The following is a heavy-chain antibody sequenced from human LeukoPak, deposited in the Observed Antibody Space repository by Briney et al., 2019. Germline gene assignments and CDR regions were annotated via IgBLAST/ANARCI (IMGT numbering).Heavy chain of an antibody. CDR2: SYFSGST. CDR1: GGSISSYY. CDR3: ARGYKLPIRFSSLGAFDI. J-gene: IGHJ3*02. V-gene: IGHV4-59*12. D-gene: IGHD1-14*01. Sequence: SETLSLSCTVSGGSISSYYWSWIRQPPGKGLEWIGYSYFSGSTNYNPSLKSRVTISVDTSKNQFSLKLSSVTAADTAVYYCARGYKLPIRFSSLGAFDIWGQGTMVTVSS.